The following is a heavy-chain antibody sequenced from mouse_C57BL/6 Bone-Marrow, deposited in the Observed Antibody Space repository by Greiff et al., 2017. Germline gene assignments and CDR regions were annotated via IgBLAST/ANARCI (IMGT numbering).Heavy chain of an antibody. J-gene: IGHJ2*01. Sequence: VKLMESGAELVRPGASVTLSCKASGYTFTDYEMHWVKQTPVHGLEWIGAIDPETGGTAYNQKFKGKAILTADKSSSTAYMELRSLTSEDSAVYYCTRCRATTVVWGQGTTLTVSS. CDR3: TRCRATTVV. D-gene: IGHD1-1*01. CDR1: GYTFTDYE. CDR2: IDPETGGT. V-gene: IGHV1-15*01.